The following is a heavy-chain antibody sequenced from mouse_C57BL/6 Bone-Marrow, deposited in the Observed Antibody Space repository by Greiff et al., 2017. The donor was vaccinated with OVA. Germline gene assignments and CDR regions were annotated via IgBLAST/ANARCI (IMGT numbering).Heavy chain of an antibody. Sequence: EVKLQESGGGLVKPGGSLKLSCAASGFTFSSYAMSWVRQTPEKRLEWVATISDGGSYTYYPDNVKGRFTISRDNAKNNLYLQMSHLKSEDTAMYYCAREGKGMDYWGQGTSVTVSS. CDR1: GFTFSSYA. D-gene: IGHD2-1*01. J-gene: IGHJ4*01. CDR2: ISDGGSYT. CDR3: AREGKGMDY. V-gene: IGHV5-4*01.